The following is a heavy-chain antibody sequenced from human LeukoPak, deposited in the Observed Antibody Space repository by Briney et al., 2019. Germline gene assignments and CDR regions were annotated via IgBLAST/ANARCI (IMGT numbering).Heavy chain of an antibody. CDR2: PYYRSRWYN. J-gene: IGHJ3*02. CDR3: TRVSGSYFNSNAFDI. Sequence: SQTLSLTCAISGDSVSSNSAAWNWIRQSPSRGLEWLGRPYYRSRWYNDYAVSVESRIAINPDTSKNQVSLQLNSVTPEDTAVYYCTRVSGSYFNSNAFDIWGQGTMVTVSS. CDR1: GDSVSSNSAA. D-gene: IGHD1-26*01. V-gene: IGHV6-1*01.